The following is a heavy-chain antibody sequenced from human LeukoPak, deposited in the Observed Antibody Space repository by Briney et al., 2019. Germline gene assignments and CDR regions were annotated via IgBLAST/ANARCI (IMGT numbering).Heavy chain of an antibody. CDR2: IKQDGSEK. D-gene: IGHD3-10*01. V-gene: IGHV3-7*03. Sequence: GDSLRLSCGGSGFTFSDYAMAWVRQAPGKGLEWVANIKQDGSEKSYVDSVKGRFTISRDNAKNSLYLQMNSLRAEDTAVYYCARAPLLWFGESPFDYWGQGTLVTVSS. J-gene: IGHJ4*02. CDR1: GFTFSDYA. CDR3: ARAPLLWFGESPFDY.